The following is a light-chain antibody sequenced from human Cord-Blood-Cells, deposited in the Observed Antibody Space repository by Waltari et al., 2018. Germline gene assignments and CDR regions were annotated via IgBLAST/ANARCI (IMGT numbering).Light chain of an antibody. V-gene: IGLV2-23*01. CDR3: CSYAGSSTWV. CDR1: SSDVGSYNL. Sequence: QSALTQPASVSGSPGQSITISCTGTSSDVGSYNLVSWYQQHPGKAPKLMIYEGSKRPSGVSNRFSGPKSGKTASLAISWLQAEDEADYYCCSYAGSSTWVFGGGTKLTVL. CDR2: EGS. J-gene: IGLJ3*02.